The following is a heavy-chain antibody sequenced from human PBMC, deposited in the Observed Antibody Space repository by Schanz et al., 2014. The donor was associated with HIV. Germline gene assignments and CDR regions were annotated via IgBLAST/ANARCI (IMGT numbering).Heavy chain of an antibody. CDR2: IIPNFATA. J-gene: IGHJ4*02. D-gene: IGHD2-15*01. V-gene: IGHV1-46*01. CDR1: GYTFIGYY. Sequence: QVQLVQSGAEAKKPGASVKVSCKASGYTFIGYYMHWVRQAPGQGLEWMGGIIPNFATASYAQKFQGRVTMTRDTSTSTIYMELSSLRSEDTAVYYCAREDPNYGGNPFEYWGQGTLVTVSS. CDR3: AREDPNYGGNPFEY.